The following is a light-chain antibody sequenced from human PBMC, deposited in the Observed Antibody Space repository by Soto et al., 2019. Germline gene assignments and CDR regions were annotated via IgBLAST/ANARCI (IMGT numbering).Light chain of an antibody. V-gene: IGKV3-11*01. CDR1: QRVTKY. CDR2: DAS. CDR3: QQRSSWYS. J-gene: IGKJ2*03. Sequence: EIVLTQSPATLSLSPGERATLSCRASQRVTKYLAWYQQKPGQAPRLLIYDASNRATGVPARFSGSGSGTDFPLTIISLQPEDFAVYYCQQRSSWYSFGQGTKLEIK.